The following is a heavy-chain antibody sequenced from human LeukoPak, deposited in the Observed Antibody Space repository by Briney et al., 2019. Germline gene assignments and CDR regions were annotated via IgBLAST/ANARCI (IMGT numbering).Heavy chain of an antibody. CDR3: ASNYYGSGSSY. D-gene: IGHD3-10*01. V-gene: IGHV3-66*01. CDR1: GFTVSSNY. Sequence: GGSLRLSCAASGFTVSSNYMSWVRQAPGKGLEWVSVIYSGGSTYYADSVKGRFTISRDNTKNTLYLQMNSLRAEDTAVYYCASNYYGSGSSYWGQGTLVTVSS. J-gene: IGHJ4*02. CDR2: IYSGGST.